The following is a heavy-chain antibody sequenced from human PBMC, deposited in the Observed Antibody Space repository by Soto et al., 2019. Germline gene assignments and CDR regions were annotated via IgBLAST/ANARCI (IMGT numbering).Heavy chain of an antibody. D-gene: IGHD6-13*01. J-gene: IGHJ4*02. Sequence: EVQLVESGGGLVQPGRSLRLSCAASGFTFDDYAMHWVRQAPGKGLEWVSGISWNSGSIGYADSVKRRFTISRDNAKNSLYLQMNSLRAEDTALYYCAKDIGYSSSWGNFDYWGQGTLVTVSS. CDR3: AKDIGYSSSWGNFDY. CDR1: GFTFDDYA. CDR2: ISWNSGSI. V-gene: IGHV3-9*01.